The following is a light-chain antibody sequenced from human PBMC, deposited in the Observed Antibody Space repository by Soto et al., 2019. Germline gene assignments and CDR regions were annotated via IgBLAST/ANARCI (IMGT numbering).Light chain of an antibody. Sequence: QSALTQPASVSGTPGQSITISCTGSNSDVGLYDFVSWYQHHPGRAPKLIVSEVSHRPSGISNRFSGSKSGNTASLTISGLQSEDEADYYCISYTSDDVRYIFGTGTKVTLL. V-gene: IGLV2-14*01. CDR2: EVS. J-gene: IGLJ1*01. CDR3: ISYTSDDVRYI. CDR1: NSDVGLYDF.